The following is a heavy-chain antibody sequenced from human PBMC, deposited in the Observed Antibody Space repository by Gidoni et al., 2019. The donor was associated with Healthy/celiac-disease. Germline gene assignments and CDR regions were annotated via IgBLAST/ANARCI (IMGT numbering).Heavy chain of an antibody. V-gene: IGHV4-34*01. CDR1: GGSFSGYY. J-gene: IGHJ3*02. Sequence: QVQLQQWGAGLLTPSETLSLTCAVYGGSFSGYYWSWIRQPPGKGLEWIGEINHSGSTNYSPTLKSRVPISVDTTKNQFSLKLCSVTAADTAVYYCAREGGYDIWTGSNAFDIWGQGTMVTVSS. CDR3: AREGGYDIWTGSNAFDI. CDR2: INHSGST. D-gene: IGHD3-9*01.